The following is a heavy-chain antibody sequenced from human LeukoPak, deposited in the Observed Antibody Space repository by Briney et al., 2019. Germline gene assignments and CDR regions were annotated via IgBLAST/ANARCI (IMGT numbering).Heavy chain of an antibody. CDR3: ARIHYYDSSGYKDWAFDI. CDR2: TYWNNDK. J-gene: IGHJ3*02. V-gene: IGHV2-5*01. CDR1: GFSLSTTGVA. D-gene: IGHD3-22*01. Sequence: SGPTLVNPTQTLTLTCTFSGFSLSTTGVAVAWIRQPPGKALEWLAVTYWNNDKSYSPSLKNRLTITQDTSKNQVILTMTNMDPVDTATYYCARIHYYDSSGYKDWAFDIWGQGTMVTVSS.